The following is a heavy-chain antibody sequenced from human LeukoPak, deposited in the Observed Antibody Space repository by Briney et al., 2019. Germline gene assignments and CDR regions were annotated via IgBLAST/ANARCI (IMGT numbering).Heavy chain of an antibody. CDR2: IYYSGST. V-gene: IGHV4-59*01. CDR1: GGSISSYY. J-gene: IGHJ3*02. CDR3: ARREVGATFAFDI. D-gene: IGHD1-26*01. Sequence: SETLSLTCTVSGGSISSYYWSWIRQPPGKGLEWIGYIYYSGSTNYNPSLKSRVTISVDTSKNQFSLKLSSVTAADTAVYYCARREVGATFAFDIWGQGTMVTVSS.